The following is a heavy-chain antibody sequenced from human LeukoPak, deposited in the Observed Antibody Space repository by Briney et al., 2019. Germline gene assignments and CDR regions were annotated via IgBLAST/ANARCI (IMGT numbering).Heavy chain of an antibody. Sequence: PGGSLRLSCAASGFTFSSYSMNWVRQAPGKGLEWVSSISSSSSYIYYADSVKGRFTISRDNAKNSLYLQMNSLGAEDTAVYYCARALEAAAGTYNDAFDIWGQGTMVTVSS. V-gene: IGHV3-21*01. J-gene: IGHJ3*02. CDR3: ARALEAAAGTYNDAFDI. CDR2: ISSSSSYI. CDR1: GFTFSSYS. D-gene: IGHD6-13*01.